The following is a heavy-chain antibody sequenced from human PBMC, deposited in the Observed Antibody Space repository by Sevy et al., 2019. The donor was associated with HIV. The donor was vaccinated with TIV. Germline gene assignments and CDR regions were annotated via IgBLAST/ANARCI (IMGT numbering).Heavy chain of an antibody. CDR1: GFTFSTYG. D-gene: IGHD4-17*01. CDR3: ARDLEFYDYGDYGPAFMPDY. J-gene: IGHJ4*02. V-gene: IGHV3-33*01. CDR2: IWFDESNT. Sequence: GGSLRLSCAASGFTFSTYGMHWVRQAPGKGLEWVAVIWFDESNTYYTDSVKGRFTISRDIAKNTLHFQMNSLRAEDTAVYYCARDLEFYDYGDYGPAFMPDYWGQGTLVTVSS.